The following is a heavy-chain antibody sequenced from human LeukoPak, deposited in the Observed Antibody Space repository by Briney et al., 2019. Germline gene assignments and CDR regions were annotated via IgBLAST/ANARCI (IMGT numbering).Heavy chain of an antibody. Sequence: GASVKVSCKASGYNFRNYAINWVRQAPGQGLEWMGWISAYTGHTNYAQKFQGRVTMTANTSTDTASMELRSLRSDDTAVYYCAREGYGDYLARYNWFDPWGQGTLVTVSS. CDR1: GYNFRNYA. D-gene: IGHD4-17*01. V-gene: IGHV1-18*01. J-gene: IGHJ5*02. CDR2: ISAYTGHT. CDR3: AREGYGDYLARYNWFDP.